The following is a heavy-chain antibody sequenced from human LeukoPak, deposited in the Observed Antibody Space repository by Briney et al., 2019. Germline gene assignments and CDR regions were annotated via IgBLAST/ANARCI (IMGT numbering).Heavy chain of an antibody. CDR1: GFTVSSNY. J-gene: IGHJ4*02. V-gene: IGHV3-53*01. CDR3: ARERGNSASFDY. D-gene: IGHD4-23*01. CDR2: IYSGGSI. Sequence: GESLKISCAASGFTVSSNYMSWVRQAPGKGLEWVSVIYSGGSIYYADSVKGRFTISRDNSKNTLYLQMNSLRAEDTAVYYCARERGNSASFDYWGQGTLVTVSS.